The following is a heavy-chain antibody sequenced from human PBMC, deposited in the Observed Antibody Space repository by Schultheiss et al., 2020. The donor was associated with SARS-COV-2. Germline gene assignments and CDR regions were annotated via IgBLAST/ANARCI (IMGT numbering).Heavy chain of an antibody. J-gene: IGHJ6*02. D-gene: IGHD5-18*01. CDR3: ARGGGHTPMVAYYYYGMDI. CDR2: ISGRGNFT. V-gene: IGHV3-11*06. Sequence: GESLKISCAASGFTFSNAWMSWIRQAPGKGPEWLAYISGRGNFTRYADSVQGRFSVSRDNADNSLSLHMNSLRADDTAVYYCARGGGHTPMVAYYYYGMDIWGQGTTVTVSS. CDR1: GFTFSNAW.